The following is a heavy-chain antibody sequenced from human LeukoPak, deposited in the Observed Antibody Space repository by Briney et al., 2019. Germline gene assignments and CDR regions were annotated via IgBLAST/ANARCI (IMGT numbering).Heavy chain of an antibody. J-gene: IGHJ4*02. CDR3: ASLKYSSSSYTFDY. Sequence: AASVKVSCKASGYTFTSYAMNWVRQAPGQGLEWMGWINTNTGNPTYAQGFTGRFVFSLDTSVSTAYLQISSLKAEDTAVYYCASLKYSSSSYTFDYWGQGTLVTVSS. D-gene: IGHD6-6*01. CDR1: GYTFTSYA. V-gene: IGHV7-4-1*02. CDR2: INTNTGNP.